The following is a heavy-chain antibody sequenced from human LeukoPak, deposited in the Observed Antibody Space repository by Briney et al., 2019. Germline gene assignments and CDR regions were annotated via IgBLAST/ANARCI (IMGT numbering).Heavy chain of an antibody. D-gene: IGHD6-19*01. J-gene: IGHJ4*02. CDR1: GYIFTSYD. CDR3: ARGRRSSGWTRYFDY. CDR2: MNPNSGNT. Sequence: GASVKVSCKASGYIFTSYDINWVRQATGQGLEWMGWMNPNSGNTGYAQKFQGRVTMTRNTSISTAYMELSSLRSEDTAVYYCARGRRSSGWTRYFDYWGQGTLVTVSS. V-gene: IGHV1-8*01.